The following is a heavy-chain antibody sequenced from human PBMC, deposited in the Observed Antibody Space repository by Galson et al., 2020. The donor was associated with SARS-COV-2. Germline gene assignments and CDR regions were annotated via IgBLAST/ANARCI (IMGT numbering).Heavy chain of an antibody. CDR3: AAGAVAGTGY. V-gene: IGHV3-30*03. CDR1: GFTFSSYG. Sequence: GGSLRLSCAASGFTFSSYGMHWVRQAPGKGLEWVAVISYDGSNKYYADSVKGRFTIARDNAKNSLYLQMNSLRADDTAVYYCAAGAVAGTGYWGQGTLVTVSS. D-gene: IGHD6-19*01. J-gene: IGHJ4*02. CDR2: ISYDGSNK.